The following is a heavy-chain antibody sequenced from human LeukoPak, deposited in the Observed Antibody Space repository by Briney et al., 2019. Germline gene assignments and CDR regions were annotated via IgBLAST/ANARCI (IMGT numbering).Heavy chain of an antibody. V-gene: IGHV3-33*06. Sequence: GRSLRLSCAASGFTFSDYGIHWVRQAPGKGLEWVAVIWYDGTNKYYGDSVKGRFTISRDNSKNTLYLQMNSLRAEDTAVYYCAKDRGSYSTTSDSWGQGTLVTVSS. CDR2: IWYDGTNK. J-gene: IGHJ5*01. CDR3: AKDRGSYSTTSDS. D-gene: IGHD1-26*01. CDR1: GFTFSDYG.